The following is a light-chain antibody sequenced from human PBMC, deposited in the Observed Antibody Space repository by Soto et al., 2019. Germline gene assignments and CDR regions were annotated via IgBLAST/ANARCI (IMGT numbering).Light chain of an antibody. J-gene: IGKJ1*01. CDR2: GVY. Sequence: ERVMTQSPTILSVSPGERATLSCRASQSVSSNLAWYQQKPGQAPRLLIYGVYTRAPGIPARFSGSGSGTEFTRTISRLQSEDFAVYYCQQYQSWPPRTFGQGTEVEI. V-gene: IGKV3D-15*01. CDR1: QSVSSN. CDR3: QQYQSWPPRT.